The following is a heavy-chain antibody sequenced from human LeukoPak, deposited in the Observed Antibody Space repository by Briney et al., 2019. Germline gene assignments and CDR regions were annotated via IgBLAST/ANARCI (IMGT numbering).Heavy chain of an antibody. V-gene: IGHV4-59*08. Sequence: SETLSLTCTVSGGSISNFYWSWIRQPPGQGLEWIGYIHSSGSTNYSPSLKSRVSISVDMSTNQFSLKLTSVTAADTAVYYCARHSRTYYDFDYWGQGTLVTVSS. CDR2: IHSSGST. CDR1: GGSISNFY. J-gene: IGHJ4*02. CDR3: ARHSRTYYDFDY. D-gene: IGHD2-2*01.